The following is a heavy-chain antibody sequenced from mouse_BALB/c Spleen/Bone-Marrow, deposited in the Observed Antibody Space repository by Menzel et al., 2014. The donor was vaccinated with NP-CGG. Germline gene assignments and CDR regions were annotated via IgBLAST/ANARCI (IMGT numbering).Heavy chain of an antibody. J-gene: IGHJ2*01. CDR2: IYPSDSYT. V-gene: IGHV1-69*02. Sequence: QVQLQQSGAELVRPGASVKLSRKASGYTFTSYWINWVKQRPGQGLEWIGNIYPSDSYTNYNQKFKDKATLTVDKSSSTAYMQLSSPTSEDSAFYYCTRSYGNSYEYYFDYWGQATTLTVSS. CDR3: TRSYGNSYEYYFDY. D-gene: IGHD1-1*01. CDR1: GYTFTSYW.